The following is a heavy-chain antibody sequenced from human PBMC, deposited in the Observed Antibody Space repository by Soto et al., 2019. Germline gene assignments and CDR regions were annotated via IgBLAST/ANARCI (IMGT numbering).Heavy chain of an antibody. CDR2: IDYSGNT. CDR3: ARAGPYHNGFDF. Sequence: SETLSLTCTVSGDSITNSDYYWNWIRQSPGKGLEWIASIDYSGNTYYNPSLNSRVVISADTSKYLFSLKLRSVTAADTALYFCARAGPYHNGFDFWGQGTTVTVSS. CDR1: GDSITNSDYY. V-gene: IGHV4-30-4*01. J-gene: IGHJ6*02.